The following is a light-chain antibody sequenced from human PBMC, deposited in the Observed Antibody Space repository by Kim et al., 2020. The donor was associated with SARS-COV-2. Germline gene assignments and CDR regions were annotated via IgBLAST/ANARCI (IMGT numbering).Light chain of an antibody. J-gene: IGKJ4*01. Sequence: SPGESATPSCRARPGLSSNYLAWYQQKPGQAPRLLIYGASIRATGIPDRFSGSGSVTDFTLTISRLEPEDFAVYHCQQYETTPFTFGGGTKVEIK. V-gene: IGKV3-20*01. CDR3: QQYETTPFT. CDR1: PGLSSNY. CDR2: GAS.